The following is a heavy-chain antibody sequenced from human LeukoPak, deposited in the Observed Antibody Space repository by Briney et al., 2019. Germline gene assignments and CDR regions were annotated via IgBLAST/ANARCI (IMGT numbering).Heavy chain of an antibody. V-gene: IGHV1-46*01. J-gene: IGHJ6*03. CDR2: INPRGGST. Sequence: ASVKVSCKASGYTFTSHFMHWVRQAPGQGLEWMGIINPRGGSTSYTQKFQGRVTMTRDTSTSTVCMELSSLRSEDTAVYYCARDRDRWFGEYSMDVWGKGTTVTISS. CDR3: ARDRDRWFGEYSMDV. D-gene: IGHD3-10*01. CDR1: GYTFTSHF.